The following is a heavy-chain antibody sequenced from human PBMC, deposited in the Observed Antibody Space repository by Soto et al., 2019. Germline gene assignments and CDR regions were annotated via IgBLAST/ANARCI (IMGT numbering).Heavy chain of an antibody. CDR2: IIPILGIA. V-gene: IGHV1-69*02. CDR1: GGTFSSYT. D-gene: IGHD3-10*01. Sequence: NLPASVKVSCKASGGTFSSYTISWVRQAPGQGLEWMGRIIPILGIANYAQKFQGRVTITADKSTSTAYMELSSLRSEDTAVYYCARADEGNSSTGELLLDYYYYMDVWGKGTTVTVSS. J-gene: IGHJ6*03. CDR3: ARADEGNSSTGELLLDYYYYMDV.